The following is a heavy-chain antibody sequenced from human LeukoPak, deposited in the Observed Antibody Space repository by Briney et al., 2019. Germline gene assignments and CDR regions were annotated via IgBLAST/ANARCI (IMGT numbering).Heavy chain of an antibody. CDR3: ARDHCSGGSCYVDY. J-gene: IGHJ4*02. D-gene: IGHD2-15*01. Sequence: SVKVSCKASGGTFSSYAISWVRQAPGQGLEWMGRIIPIFGTANYAQKFQGRVTITTDESTSTAYMELSSLRSEDTAVYYCARDHCSGGSCYVDYWGQGTLVTVSS. CDR1: GGTFSSYA. V-gene: IGHV1-69*05. CDR2: IIPIFGTA.